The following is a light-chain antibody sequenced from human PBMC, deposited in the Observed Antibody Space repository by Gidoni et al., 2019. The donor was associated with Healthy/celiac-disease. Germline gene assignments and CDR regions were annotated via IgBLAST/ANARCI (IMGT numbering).Light chain of an antibody. CDR3: SSYTSSSTRLYV. Sequence: QSALTQPASVSGFPGQSITIACTGTSSDVGDYNYVAWYHQHPGKAPKLMMFDVTKRPSGGSNRFSGSKSGNTASLTISGLQAEDEADYYCSSYTSSSTRLYVFGTGTKVAVL. V-gene: IGLV2-14*01. CDR2: DVT. J-gene: IGLJ1*01. CDR1: SSDVGDYNY.